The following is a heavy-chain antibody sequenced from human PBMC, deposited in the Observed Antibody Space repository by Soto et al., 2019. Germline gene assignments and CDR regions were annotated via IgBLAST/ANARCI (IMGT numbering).Heavy chain of an antibody. CDR3: ARDAESLESAFTLGRYMDV. Sequence: QVQLQESGPGLVKPSQTLSLTCTVSGGSISSGGYYWSWIRQHPGKGLEWIGYIYYSGSTYYNPSLKSRVTISVDTSKNQFSLKLSSVTAADTAVYYCARDAESLESAFTLGRYMDVWGKGTTVTVSS. D-gene: IGHD3-3*01. V-gene: IGHV4-31*03. CDR1: GGSISSGGYY. CDR2: IYYSGST. J-gene: IGHJ6*03.